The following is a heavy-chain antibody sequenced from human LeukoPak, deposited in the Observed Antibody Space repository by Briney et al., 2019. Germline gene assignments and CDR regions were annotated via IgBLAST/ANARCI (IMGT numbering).Heavy chain of an antibody. CDR1: GGTFSSYA. V-gene: IGHV1-69*04. CDR3: ANDAGACSGSYFY. D-gene: IGHD1-26*01. J-gene: IGHJ4*02. CDR2: IIPILGIA. Sequence: SVKVSCKASGGTFSSYAISWVGQATGQGLEWMGRIIPILGIANYAQKFQGRVTITADKSTSTAYMELSSLRSEDTAVYYCANDAGACSGSYFYWGQGTLVTVSS.